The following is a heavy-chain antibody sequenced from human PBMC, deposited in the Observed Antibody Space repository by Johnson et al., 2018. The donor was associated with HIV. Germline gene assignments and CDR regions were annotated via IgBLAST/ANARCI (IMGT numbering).Heavy chain of an antibody. D-gene: IGHD4-23*01. V-gene: IGHV3-30*04. CDR3: AKSPGKDNGGNSGGIDF. CDR1: GFTFSNYA. Sequence: QVQLVESGGGVVQPGRSLRLSCAASGFTFSNYAMHWVRQAPGKGLEWVSVISLDGSNKYYTESVKGRFSISRDNSKNTLYLQMNSLRAEDTATYYCAKSPGKDNGGNSGGIDFWGQGTRVTVSS. J-gene: IGHJ3*01. CDR2: ISLDGSNK.